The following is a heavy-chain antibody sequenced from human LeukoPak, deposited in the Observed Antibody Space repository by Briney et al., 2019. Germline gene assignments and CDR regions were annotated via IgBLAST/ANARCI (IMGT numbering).Heavy chain of an antibody. CDR1: GGSISSTSYY. V-gene: IGHV4-39*02. Sequence: PSETLSLTCTVSGGSISSTSYYWGWIRQPPGKELEWIGTIYYSGSTFYNPSLKSRVTISADTSKNQFSLKLSSVTAADTAVYYCAREVTTVANFDLWGRGTLVTVSS. J-gene: IGHJ2*01. CDR2: IYYSGST. D-gene: IGHD4-23*01. CDR3: AREVTTVANFDL.